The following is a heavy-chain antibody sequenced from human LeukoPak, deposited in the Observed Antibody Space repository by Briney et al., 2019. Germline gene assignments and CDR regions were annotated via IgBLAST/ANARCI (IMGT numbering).Heavy chain of an antibody. CDR2: IIPIFGTA. CDR3: ARSETSHLYYFDY. V-gene: IGHV1-69*13. CDR1: GGTFSSYA. Sequence: ASVKVSCKASGGTFSSYAISWVRQAPGQGLEWMGGIIPIFGTANYAQKFQGRVTITADESTSTAYMELSSLRSEDTAVYYCARSETSHLYYFDYWGQGTPVTVSS. J-gene: IGHJ4*02.